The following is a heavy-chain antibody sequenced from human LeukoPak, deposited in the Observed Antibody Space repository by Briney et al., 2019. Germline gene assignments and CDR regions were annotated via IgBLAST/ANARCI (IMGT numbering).Heavy chain of an antibody. Sequence: PGGSLRLSCAASGFTFSSYAMHWVRQAPGKGLEWVAVISYDGSNKYYADSVKGRFTISRDNSKNTLYLQMNSLRAEDTAVYYCARDPEYYDFWSGYMDVWGKGTTVTVSS. J-gene: IGHJ6*03. CDR1: GFTFSSYA. V-gene: IGHV3-30-3*01. CDR2: ISYDGSNK. CDR3: ARDPEYYDFWSGYMDV. D-gene: IGHD3-3*01.